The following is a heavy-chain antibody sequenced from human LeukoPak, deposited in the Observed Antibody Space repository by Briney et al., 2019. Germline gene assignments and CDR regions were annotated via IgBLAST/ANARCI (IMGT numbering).Heavy chain of an antibody. CDR2: INSDGSST. J-gene: IGHJ4*02. D-gene: IGHD4-17*01. V-gene: IGHV3-74*01. CDR3: ARASTVTTCLWD. Sequence: GGSLRLSCAASGFTFSSYWMHWVRHAPGKGLVWVSRINSDGSSTSYADSVKGRFTISRDNAKNTLSLQINSLRAEDTAVYYCARASTVTTCLWDWGQGTLVTVSS. CDR1: GFTFSSYW.